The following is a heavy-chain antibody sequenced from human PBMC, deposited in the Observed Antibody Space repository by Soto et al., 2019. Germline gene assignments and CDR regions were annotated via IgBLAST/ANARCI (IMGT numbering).Heavy chain of an antibody. D-gene: IGHD2-8*01. Sequence: QVQLVQSGAEVQKPGASVKVSCKASGYTLTNYYLHWVRQAPGQGLEWMGIINPSGGDTIYAQNFQGRVTMTTDTSTTAVYMELSSLRSEDTAVYYCARGLDKSMVFGDFYYVMDVWGQGTTVTVSS. CDR1: GYTLTNYY. CDR2: INPSGGDT. J-gene: IGHJ6*02. V-gene: IGHV1-46*01. CDR3: ARGLDKSMVFGDFYYVMDV.